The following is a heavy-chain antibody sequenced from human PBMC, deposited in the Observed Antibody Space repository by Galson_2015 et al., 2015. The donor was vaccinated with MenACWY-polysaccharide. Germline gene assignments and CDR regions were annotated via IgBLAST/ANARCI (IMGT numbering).Heavy chain of an antibody. CDR2: IRSSGANT. V-gene: IGHV3-23*01. J-gene: IGHJ5*02. D-gene: IGHD3-3*01. CDR3: AKDSTDFWSVAGRFDH. Sequence: SLRLSCAASGFTFSDHYMDWVRQAPGKGLEWVSAIRSSGANTYYADSVKGRFTISGDNSKNTLYLQMNSLRAEDTAVYYCAKDSTDFWSVAGRFDHWGQGTLVTVSS. CDR1: GFTFSDHY.